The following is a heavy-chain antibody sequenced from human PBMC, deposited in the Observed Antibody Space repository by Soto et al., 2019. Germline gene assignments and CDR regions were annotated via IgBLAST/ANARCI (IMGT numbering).Heavy chain of an antibody. V-gene: IGHV4-59*01. Sequence: TLPLSYTGSGGTISRYYWILIRQPPGKGLEWIGYIYYSGSTNYNPSLKSRVTISVDTSKNQFSLKLSSVTAADTAVYYCAGGTYSSICFYP. CDR1: GGTISRYY. CDR2: IYYSGST. D-gene: IGHD6-13*01. J-gene: IGHJ5*02. CDR3: AGGTYSSICFYP.